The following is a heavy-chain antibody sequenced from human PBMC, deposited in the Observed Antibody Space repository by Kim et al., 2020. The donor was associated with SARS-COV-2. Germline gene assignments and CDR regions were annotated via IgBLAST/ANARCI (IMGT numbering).Heavy chain of an antibody. CDR1: GFTFSSYG. Sequence: GGSLRLSCAASGFTFSSYGMHWVRQAPGKGLEWVAVIWYDGSNKYYADSVKGRFTISRDNYKNTPYLQMNSLRAEDTAVYYCERGHRYYYEGWFDPWGQG. V-gene: IGHV3-33*01. CDR2: IWYDGSNK. CDR3: ERGHRYYYEGWFDP. J-gene: IGHJ5*02. D-gene: IGHD3-22*01.